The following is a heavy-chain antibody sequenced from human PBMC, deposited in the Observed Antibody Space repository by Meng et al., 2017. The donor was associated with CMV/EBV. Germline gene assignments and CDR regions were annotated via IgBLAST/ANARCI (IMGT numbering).Heavy chain of an antibody. V-gene: IGHV3-7*01. D-gene: IGHD2-2*01. CDR2: IKQDGSEK. Sequence: SGFTFRSYWIGWVRQAPGKGLEWVANIKQDGSEKYYVDSVKGRFTISRDNAKNSLYLQMNSLRAEDTAVYYCARRIVVPAAIEDYFDYWGQGTLVTVSS. CDR3: ARRIVVPAAIEDYFDY. CDR1: GFTFRSYW. J-gene: IGHJ4*02.